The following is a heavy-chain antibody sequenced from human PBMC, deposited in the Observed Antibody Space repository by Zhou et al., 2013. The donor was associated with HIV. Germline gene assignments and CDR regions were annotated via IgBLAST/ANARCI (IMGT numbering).Heavy chain of an antibody. V-gene: IGHV1-18*01. Sequence: QVQLVQSGAEVKKPGASVKVSCKASGYTFTSYGISWVRQAPGQGLEWMGWISAYNGDTNYAQKLQGRVTMTTDTSTSTAYMELRSLRSDDTAVYYCARDGLDIVVVPAAEYFQHWGQGTLVTVSS. CDR3: ARDGLDIVVVPAAEYFQH. CDR2: ISAYNGDT. J-gene: IGHJ1*01. CDR1: GYTFTSYG. D-gene: IGHD2-2*01.